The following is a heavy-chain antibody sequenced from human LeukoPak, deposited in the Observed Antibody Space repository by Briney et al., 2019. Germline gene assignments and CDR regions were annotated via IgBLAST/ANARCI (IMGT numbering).Heavy chain of an antibody. CDR1: GSTFSSYA. CDR3: AKDDGTGCYTD. J-gene: IGHJ4*02. CDR2: ISGSGGST. Sequence: PGESLRLSCAASGSTFSSYAMSWVRQPPGKGLEWVSAISGSGGSTYYADSVKGRFTISRDNSKNTLYLQMNSLRAEDTAVYYCAKDDGTGCYTDGGQGPLVTVSS. V-gene: IGHV3-23*01. D-gene: IGHD2-2*02.